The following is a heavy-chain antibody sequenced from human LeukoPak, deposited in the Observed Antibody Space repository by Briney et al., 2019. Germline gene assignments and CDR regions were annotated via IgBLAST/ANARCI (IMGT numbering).Heavy chain of an antibody. CDR1: GFTFGDYA. J-gene: IGHJ4*02. CDR3: TRVRSYDFWSGYRLFDY. D-gene: IGHD3-3*01. V-gene: IGHV3-49*03. CDR2: IRSKAYGWTT. Sequence: GGSLRLSCTASGFTFGDYAMSWFRQAPGKGLEWVGFIRSKAYGWTTEYAASVKGRFTISRDDSKSIAYLQMNSLKTEDTAVYYCTRVRSYDFWSGYRLFDYWGQGTLVTVSS.